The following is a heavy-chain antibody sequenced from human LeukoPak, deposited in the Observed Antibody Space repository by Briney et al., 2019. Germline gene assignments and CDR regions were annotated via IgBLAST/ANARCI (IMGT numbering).Heavy chain of an antibody. V-gene: IGHV4-59*08. CDR2: IYYSGSS. D-gene: IGHD1-26*01. CDR1: SGSISSYY. J-gene: IGHJ4*02. CDR3: ARSFSEKFYFES. Sequence: SETLSLTCSVSSGSISSYYWSWIRQPPGKGLEWIGYIYYSGSSNYNPSLKNRVTISVDTSKNQVSLYLTSVTAADTAMYFCARSFSEKFYFESWGQGTLVTVSS.